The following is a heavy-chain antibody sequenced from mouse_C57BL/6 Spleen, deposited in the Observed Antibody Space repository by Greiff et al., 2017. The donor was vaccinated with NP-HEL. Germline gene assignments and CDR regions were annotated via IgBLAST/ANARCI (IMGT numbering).Heavy chain of an antibody. CDR2: IYPGSGNT. CDR1: GYTFTDYY. V-gene: IGHV1-76*01. Sequence: QVQLKQSGAELVRPGASVKLSCKASGYTFTDYYINWVKQRPGQGLEWIARIYPGSGNTYYNEKFKGKATLTAEKSSSTAYMQLSSLTSEDSAVYFCAREGYYYGSSYFDYWGQGTTLTVSS. J-gene: IGHJ2*01. CDR3: AREGYYYGSSYFDY. D-gene: IGHD1-1*01.